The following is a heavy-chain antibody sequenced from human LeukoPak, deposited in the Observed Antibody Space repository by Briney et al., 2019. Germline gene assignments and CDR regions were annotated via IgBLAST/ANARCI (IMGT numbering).Heavy chain of an antibody. CDR1: GYTFTGYY. CDR3: ARGSAAAADYYYYGMDV. Sequence: ASVKVSCKASGYTFTGYYMHWVRQAPGLGLEWMGWINPNSGGTNYAQKFQGRVTMTRDTSISTAYMELSRLRSDDTAVYYCARGSAAAADYYYYGMDVWGQGTTVTVSS. V-gene: IGHV1-2*02. CDR2: INPNSGGT. J-gene: IGHJ6*02. D-gene: IGHD6-13*01.